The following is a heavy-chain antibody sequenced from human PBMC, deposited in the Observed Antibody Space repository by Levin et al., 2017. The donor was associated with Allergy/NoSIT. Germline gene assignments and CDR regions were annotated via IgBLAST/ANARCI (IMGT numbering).Heavy chain of an antibody. Sequence: SCTGSGFTFGDYAMSWVRQAPGKGLEWVGFIRNKAHGGTTEYAASVKGRLTISRDDSKSIAYLQMNSQKTEDTAVYFCARGGPPTYDYNWGSYRDGYFDYWGQGTLVTVSS. J-gene: IGHJ4*02. D-gene: IGHD3-16*02. CDR2: IRNKAHGGTT. CDR1: GFTFGDYA. V-gene: IGHV3-49*04. CDR3: ARGGPPTYDYNWGSYRDGYFDY.